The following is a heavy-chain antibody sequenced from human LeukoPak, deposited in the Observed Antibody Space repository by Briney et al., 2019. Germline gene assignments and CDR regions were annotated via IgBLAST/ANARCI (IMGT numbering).Heavy chain of an antibody. J-gene: IGHJ4*02. CDR1: GGSITAYY. Sequence: SETLSLTCSVYGGSITAYYWSWIRQPPGKGLEWIGEINHSRGTKYNPSLESRVTILLDASKNEFSLNLNSMTAADTAVYYCAREDYYFDSWGQGTLVTASS. V-gene: IGHV4-34*01. CDR3: AREDYYFDS. CDR2: INHSRGT.